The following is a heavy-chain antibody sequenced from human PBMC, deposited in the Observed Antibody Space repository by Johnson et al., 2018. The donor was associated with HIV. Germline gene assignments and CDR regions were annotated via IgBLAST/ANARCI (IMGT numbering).Heavy chain of an antibody. J-gene: IGHJ3*02. Sequence: QVQLVESGGGVVQPGRSLRLSCAASGFTFSTYGMHWVRQAPGKGLEWVALIWYDGREKDYADSVKGRFTISRDNSKSTLYLQMNSLRPEDTAVYYCAKERRAPRAFDIWGQGTMVTVSS. V-gene: IGHV3-33*06. CDR3: AKERRAPRAFDI. CDR1: GFTFSTYG. CDR2: IWYDGREK.